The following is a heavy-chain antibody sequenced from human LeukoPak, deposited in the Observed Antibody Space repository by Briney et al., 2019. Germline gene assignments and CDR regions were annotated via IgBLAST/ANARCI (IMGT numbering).Heavy chain of an antibody. D-gene: IGHD1-14*01. V-gene: IGHV1-46*01. J-gene: IGHJ4*02. Sequence: ASVTVSFTSSVYTFTIYYMHWVRHSPGQGLEWMGIINPSGGDTSYAQKFQGRLTMTRDTSTNTVYMELTSLRSEDTAVYYCAREVMDNLRFDYWGQGTLVTVSS. CDR2: INPSGGDT. CDR1: VYTFTIYY. CDR3: AREVMDNLRFDY.